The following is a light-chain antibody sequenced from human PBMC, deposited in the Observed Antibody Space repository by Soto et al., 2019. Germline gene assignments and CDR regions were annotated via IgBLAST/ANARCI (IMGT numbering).Light chain of an antibody. V-gene: IGKV3-11*01. CDR1: QSVGYY. CDR3: QQRSSWYT. J-gene: IGKJ2*01. Sequence: EVVLTQSPDTLSLSPGERATLSCRASQSVGYYLAWYQQKPGQAPRLLIADSSNRATGIPARFSGSGSGTDFTLTISSLEPEDFAIYYCQQRSSWYTFGQGTKLEIK. CDR2: DSS.